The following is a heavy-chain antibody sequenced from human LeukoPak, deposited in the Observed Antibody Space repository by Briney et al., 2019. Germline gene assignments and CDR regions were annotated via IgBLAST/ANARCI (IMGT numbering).Heavy chain of an antibody. CDR2: MNPNSGNT. D-gene: IGHD5-18*01. Sequence: GASVKVSCKASGYTFTTYDINWVRQATGQVLEWMGWMNPNSGNTGYAQKFQGRVTMTRNTSISTAFMELSGLRSEDTAVYFCARRNTAMVAGLDYWGQGSLVTVSS. V-gene: IGHV1-8*01. CDR3: ARRNTAMVAGLDY. CDR1: GYTFTTYD. J-gene: IGHJ4*02.